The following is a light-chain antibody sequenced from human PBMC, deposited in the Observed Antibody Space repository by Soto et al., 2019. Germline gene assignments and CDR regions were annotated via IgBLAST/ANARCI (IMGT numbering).Light chain of an antibody. CDR1: QTVSSN. V-gene: IGKV3-15*01. J-gene: IGKJ1*01. CDR3: QQYKNWPWT. Sequence: IVMTQSPATLSVSPGERATLSCRASQTVSSNLAWYLQKPGQAPRLVMYGASTRATGIPARFSGSGSGTEFTLTISGLQSEDLAVYYCQQYKNWPWTFGQGTKVDI. CDR2: GAS.